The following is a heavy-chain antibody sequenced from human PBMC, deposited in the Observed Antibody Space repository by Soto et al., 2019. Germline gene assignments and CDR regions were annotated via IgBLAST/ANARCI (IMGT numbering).Heavy chain of an antibody. D-gene: IGHD3-22*01. CDR2: IRSKNYGRTT. Sequence: GGSLRLSCTGSGFTFGNNAMTWFRQAPGKGLEWVGFIRSKNYGRTTEYAASVQGRFTISRDDSKGIAYLEMNSLTTDDTAVYYCSRPSYFYLSSGFERGVFAFSGQGSMVT. V-gene: IGHV3-49*03. CDR1: GFTFGNNA. CDR3: SRPSYFYLSSGFERGVFAF. J-gene: IGHJ3*01.